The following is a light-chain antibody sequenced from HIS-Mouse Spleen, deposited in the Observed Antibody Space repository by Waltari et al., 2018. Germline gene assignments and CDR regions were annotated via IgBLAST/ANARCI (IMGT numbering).Light chain of an antibody. V-gene: IGLV3-10*01. CDR2: EDS. Sequence: SYELTQPPSVSVSPGQTARITCPGDALPKKYAYWYQQKSGQAPVLVIYEDSKRPSGIPEEFSGSSSGTMATLTISGAQVEDEADYYCYSTDSSGNHRVFGGGTKLTVL. J-gene: IGLJ2*01. CDR1: ALPKKY. CDR3: YSTDSSGNHRV.